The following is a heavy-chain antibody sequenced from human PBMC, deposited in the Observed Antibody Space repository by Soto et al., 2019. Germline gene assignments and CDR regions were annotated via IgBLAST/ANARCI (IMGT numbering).Heavy chain of an antibody. Sequence: QVQLVESGGGVVQPGRSLRLSCAASGFTFSSYGMHWVRQAPGKGLEWVAVISYDGSNKYYADSVKGRFTISRDNSKNTLYLQMNSLRAEDTAVYYCANDQVSGSYYPSPPYYYYGMDVWGQGTTVTVSS. J-gene: IGHJ6*02. CDR2: ISYDGSNK. CDR3: ANDQVSGSYYPSPPYYYYGMDV. CDR1: GFTFSSYG. V-gene: IGHV3-30*18. D-gene: IGHD1-26*01.